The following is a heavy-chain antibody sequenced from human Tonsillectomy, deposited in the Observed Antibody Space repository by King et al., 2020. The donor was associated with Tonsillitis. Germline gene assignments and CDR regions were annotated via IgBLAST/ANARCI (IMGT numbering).Heavy chain of an antibody. CDR3: ARESSGAANDY. Sequence: VQLVASGGGLVQPGGSLRLSCAASGFTFSDHYMDWVRQAPGKGLEWVGRSRNKANSYVTEYAASVKGRFTISRDDSKNSLYLQMNSLITEDTAVYFCARESSGAANDYWGQGTLVTVSS. V-gene: IGHV3-72*01. J-gene: IGHJ4*02. CDR2: SRNKANSYVT. D-gene: IGHD6-19*01. CDR1: GFTFSDHY.